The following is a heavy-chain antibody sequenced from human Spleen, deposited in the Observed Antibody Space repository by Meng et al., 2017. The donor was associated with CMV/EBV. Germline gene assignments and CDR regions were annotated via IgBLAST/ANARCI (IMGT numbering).Heavy chain of an antibody. CDR1: GFTFSSYA. J-gene: IGHJ4*02. CDR3: ASELC. V-gene: IGHV3-30-3*01. Sequence: PGRSLRLSCAASGFTFSSYAMHWVRQAPGKGLEWVAVISYDGSNKYYADSVKGRFTISRDNSKNTLYLQMNSLRAEDTAVYYCASELCWGQGTLVTVSS. CDR2: ISYDGSNK.